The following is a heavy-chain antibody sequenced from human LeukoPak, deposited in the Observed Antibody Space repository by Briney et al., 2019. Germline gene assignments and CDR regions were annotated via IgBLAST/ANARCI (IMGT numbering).Heavy chain of an antibody. Sequence: SETLSLTCTVSVGSISSYYWSWIRQPPWKGLEWIGYIYNSGGTNYNPSLKSRVTISVDTSKNQFSLKLSSVTAADTAVYYCARDLWGAAAGFFDYWGQGTLVTVPS. CDR2: IYNSGGT. D-gene: IGHD6-13*01. CDR3: ARDLWGAAAGFFDY. CDR1: VGSISSYY. J-gene: IGHJ4*02. V-gene: IGHV4-59*01.